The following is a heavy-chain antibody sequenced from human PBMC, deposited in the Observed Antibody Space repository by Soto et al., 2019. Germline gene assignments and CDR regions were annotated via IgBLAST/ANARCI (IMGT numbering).Heavy chain of an antibody. CDR1: GFTFSSYA. CDR2: ISGSGGST. J-gene: IGHJ4*02. D-gene: IGHD6-19*01. Sequence: GGSLRLSCAASGFTFSSYAMSWVRQAPGKGLEWVSAISGSGGSTYYADSVKSRFTISRDNSKNTLYLQMNSLRAEDTAVYYCAKRAEYSSGSTYYFDYWGQGTLVTVSS. V-gene: IGHV3-23*01. CDR3: AKRAEYSSGSTYYFDY.